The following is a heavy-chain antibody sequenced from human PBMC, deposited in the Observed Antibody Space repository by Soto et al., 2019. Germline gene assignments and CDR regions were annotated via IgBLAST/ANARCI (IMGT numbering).Heavy chain of an antibody. J-gene: IGHJ5*02. CDR1: GYSFTSYW. Sequence: PGESLKISCQGSGYSFTSYWIGWVRQMSGKGLEWMGIIYPGDSDTRYSPSFQGQVTISVDKSIRTAYLHWSSLKASASAMYYCLRPPWITDPTGSSPHPLGQGTLVIVSS. CDR2: IYPGDSDT. V-gene: IGHV5-51*01. CDR3: LRPPWITDPTGSSPHP. D-gene: IGHD1-26*01.